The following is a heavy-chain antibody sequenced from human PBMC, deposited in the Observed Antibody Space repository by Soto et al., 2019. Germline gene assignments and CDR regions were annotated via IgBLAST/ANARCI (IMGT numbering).Heavy chain of an antibody. Sequence: SERSLRLSCAASAFTFSTYAKSLFRHAPGKELEWVSAISGSGGSTYYADSVKGRFTISRDNSKNTLYLQMNSLRAEDTALYFCEKDGYYGYYYYYMDVWGKGTTVTVSS. D-gene: IGHD3-3*01. V-gene: IGHV3-23*01. CDR1: AFTFSTYA. CDR2: ISGSGGST. CDR3: EKDGYYGYYYYYMDV. J-gene: IGHJ6*03.